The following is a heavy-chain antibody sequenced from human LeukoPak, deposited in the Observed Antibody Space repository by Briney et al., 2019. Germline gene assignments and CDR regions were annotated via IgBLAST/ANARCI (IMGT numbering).Heavy chain of an antibody. J-gene: IGHJ4*02. D-gene: IGHD5-18*01. V-gene: IGHV3-23*01. CDR1: GLTFSNHA. CDR3: AKTYRDYFDY. CDR2: LSRGGDIT. Sequence: PGGSLRLSCAVSGLTFSNHAMSWVRQAPGRGLEWISALSRGGDITYYADSVRGRFTISRDISKNTVSLQLNSLRAEDTAIYYCAKTYRDYFDYWGRGTLVTVSS.